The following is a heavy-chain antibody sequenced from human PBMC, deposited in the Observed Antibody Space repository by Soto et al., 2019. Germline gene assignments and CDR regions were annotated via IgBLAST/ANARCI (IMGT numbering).Heavy chain of an antibody. Sequence: QVQLVQSGAEVKKPGSSVKVSCKASGGTFSSYAISWVRQSPGQGLEWMGGIIPIFGTADYAQKFQCRVTLTADESTSTAYMELSSLRSEDTAVYYCSRHVPAAGYYYGMAVLGQGTTVTVSS. CDR1: GGTFSSYA. V-gene: IGHV1-69*12. J-gene: IGHJ6*02. CDR3: SRHVPAAGYYYGMAV. D-gene: IGHD2-2*01. CDR2: IIPIFGTA.